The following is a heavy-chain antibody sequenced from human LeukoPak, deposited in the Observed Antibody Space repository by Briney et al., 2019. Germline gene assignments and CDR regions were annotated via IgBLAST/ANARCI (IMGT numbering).Heavy chain of an antibody. J-gene: IGHJ3*02. D-gene: IGHD3-3*01. Sequence: TGGSLRLSCAASGFTFSSYAMSWVRQAPGKGLEWVSAISGSGGSTYYADSVKGRFTISRDNSKNTLYLQMSSLRAEDTAVYYCAKAIDYDFWSGYYHDAFDIWGQGTMVTVSS. CDR1: GFTFSSYA. V-gene: IGHV3-23*01. CDR2: ISGSGGST. CDR3: AKAIDYDFWSGYYHDAFDI.